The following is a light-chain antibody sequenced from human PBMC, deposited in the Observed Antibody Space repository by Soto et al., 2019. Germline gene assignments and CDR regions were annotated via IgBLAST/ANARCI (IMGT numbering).Light chain of an antibody. CDR1: QSISSY. V-gene: IGKV1-39*01. CDR2: AAS. CDR3: QQSYSTPVT. Sequence: DIQMTQSPSSLSASVGVRVTITCRASQSISSYLNWYHQKPGKAPKPLVYAASSLQSGVPSRFIGGGSGTDFTLTISSLQTEDFATYYCQQSYSTPVTFGQGTKLESK. J-gene: IGKJ2*01.